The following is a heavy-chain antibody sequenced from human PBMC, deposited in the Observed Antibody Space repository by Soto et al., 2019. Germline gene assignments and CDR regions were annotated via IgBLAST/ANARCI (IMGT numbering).Heavy chain of an antibody. V-gene: IGHV3-30-3*01. CDR3: ARDARTGAHWYFDL. D-gene: IGHD7-27*01. CDR1: GFTFSSYA. Sequence: QVQLVESGGGVVQPGRSLRLSCAASGFTFSSYAMHWVRQAPGKGLVWVAAISYDGSDKYYADSMKGQFTISRDNSKYTLYLQMNSLRAEDTAVYYCARDARTGAHWYFDLWGRGTLVTVSS. J-gene: IGHJ2*01. CDR2: ISYDGSDK.